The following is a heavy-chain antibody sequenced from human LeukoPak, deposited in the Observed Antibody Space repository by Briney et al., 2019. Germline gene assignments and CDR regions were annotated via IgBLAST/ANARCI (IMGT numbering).Heavy chain of an antibody. Sequence: GGSLRLSRTASGLTFSNYDMHWVRQAPGKGLEWVALISHDGSKKYFADSVKGRFTVSRDNSKNTLYLQLNSLGAEDTAMYYCARYSGIIKTFDYWGQGTLVTVSS. D-gene: IGHD1-26*01. V-gene: IGHV3-30*03. J-gene: IGHJ4*02. CDR1: GLTFSNYD. CDR2: ISHDGSKK. CDR3: ARYSGIIKTFDY.